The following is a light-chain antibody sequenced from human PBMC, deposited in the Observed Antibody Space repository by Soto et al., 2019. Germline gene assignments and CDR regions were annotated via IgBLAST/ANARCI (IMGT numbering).Light chain of an antibody. J-gene: IGLJ3*02. CDR3: AAWDASLSAWV. CDR1: SSNIGRNY. Sequence: QSVLTQPPSASGTPGQRVTISCSGSSSNIGRNYVYWYQQVPGTAPQLLISRNHQRPSGVPDRFSGSNSGTSASLAITGLRADDEADYDCAAWDASLSAWVFGGGTKLTVL. CDR2: RNH. V-gene: IGLV1-47*01.